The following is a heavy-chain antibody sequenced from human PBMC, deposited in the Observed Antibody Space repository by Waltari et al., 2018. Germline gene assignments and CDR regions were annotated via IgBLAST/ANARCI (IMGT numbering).Heavy chain of an antibody. CDR2: IYYSGST. CDR3: ARSIAGTNWFDP. CDR1: GGSISSSSYY. J-gene: IGHJ5*02. Sequence: QLQLQESGPGLVKPSETLSLTCTVSGGSISSSSYYWCWIRQPPGKGLEWIGSIYYSGSTYYNPSLKSRVTISVDTSKNQFSLKLSSVTAADTAVYYCARSIAGTNWFDPWGQGTLVTVSS. D-gene: IGHD6-13*01. V-gene: IGHV4-39*01.